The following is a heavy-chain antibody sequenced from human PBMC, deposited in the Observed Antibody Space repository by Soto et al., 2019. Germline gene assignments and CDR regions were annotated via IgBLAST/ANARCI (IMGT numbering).Heavy chain of an antibody. J-gene: IGHJ3*02. D-gene: IGHD4-17*01. V-gene: IGHV4-59*01. CDR2: IYYSGST. CDR3: ARAPIYGGNSVAFDI. Sequence: SETLSLTCTVSGGSISSYYWSWIRQHPGKGLEWIGYIYYSGSTNYNPSLKSRVTISVDTSKNQFSLKLSSVTAADTAVYFCARAPIYGGNSVAFDIWGQGTMVTVSS. CDR1: GGSISSYY.